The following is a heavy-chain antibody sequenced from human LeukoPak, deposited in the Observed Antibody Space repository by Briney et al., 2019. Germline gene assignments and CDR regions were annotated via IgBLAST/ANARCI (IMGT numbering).Heavy chain of an antibody. CDR1: GGSFSGYY. Sequence: SETLSLTCAVYGGSFSGYYWSWVRQPPGKGLEWMGEINHSGSTNYNPSLKSRVTISVDTSKNQFSLKLSSVTAADTAVYYCATTGYSSSWTRRPPYYFDYWGQGTLVTVSS. V-gene: IGHV4-34*01. J-gene: IGHJ4*02. CDR2: INHSGST. D-gene: IGHD6-13*01. CDR3: ATTGYSSSWTRRPPYYFDY.